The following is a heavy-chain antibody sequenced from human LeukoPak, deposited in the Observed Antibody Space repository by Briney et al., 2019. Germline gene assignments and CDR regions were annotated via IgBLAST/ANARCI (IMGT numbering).Heavy chain of an antibody. D-gene: IGHD5-24*01. J-gene: IGHJ4*02. Sequence: SVKVSCKASGGTFTSYAISWVRQAPGQGLEWMGGIIPIFGTANYAQKFQGRVTITADESTSTAYMELSSLRSEDTAVYYCATPGRDGYNWDYFDYWGQGTLVTVSS. V-gene: IGHV1-69*13. CDR1: GGTFTSYA. CDR3: ATPGRDGYNWDYFDY. CDR2: IIPIFGTA.